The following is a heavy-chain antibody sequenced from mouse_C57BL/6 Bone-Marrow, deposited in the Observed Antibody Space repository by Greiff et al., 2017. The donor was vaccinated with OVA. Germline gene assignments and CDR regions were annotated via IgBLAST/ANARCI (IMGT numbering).Heavy chain of an antibody. CDR1: GYAFSSYW. CDR3: ARRDYDYDGDSY. J-gene: IGHJ2*01. V-gene: IGHV1-80*01. D-gene: IGHD2-4*01. CDR2: IYPGDGDT. Sequence: QVQLQQSGAELVKPGASVKISCKASGYAFSSYWMNWVKQRPGKGLAWIGQIYPGDGDTNYNGKFKGKATLTADKSSSTAYMQLSSLTSEDSAVYFCARRDYDYDGDSYWGQGTTLTVSS.